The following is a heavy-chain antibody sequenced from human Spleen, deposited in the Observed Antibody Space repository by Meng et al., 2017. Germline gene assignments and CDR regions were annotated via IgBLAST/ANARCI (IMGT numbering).Heavy chain of an antibody. CDR3: AKDIVVVVAAQDY. CDR2: ISGSGGST. Sequence: GGSLRLSCAASGFTFSSYAMSWVRQAPGKGLEWVSAISGSGGSTYCADSVKGRFTISRDNSKNTLYLQMNSLRAEDTAVYYCAKDIVVVVAAQDYWGQGTLVTVSS. V-gene: IGHV3-23*01. D-gene: IGHD2-15*01. CDR1: GFTFSSYA. J-gene: IGHJ4*02.